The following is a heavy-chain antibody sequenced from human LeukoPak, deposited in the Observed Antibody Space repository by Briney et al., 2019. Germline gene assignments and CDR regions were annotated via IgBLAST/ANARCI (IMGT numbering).Heavy chain of an antibody. CDR3: ATFPIAAAAPFDY. V-gene: IGHV3-48*03. CDR2: ISSSGSTI. Sequence: GGSLRLSCAASGLTFSSYEMNWVRQAPGKGLEWVSYISSSGSTIYYADSVKGRFTISRDNAKNSLYLQMNSLRAEDTAVYYCATFPIAAAAPFDYWGQGTLVTVSS. CDR1: GLTFSSYE. J-gene: IGHJ4*02. D-gene: IGHD6-13*01.